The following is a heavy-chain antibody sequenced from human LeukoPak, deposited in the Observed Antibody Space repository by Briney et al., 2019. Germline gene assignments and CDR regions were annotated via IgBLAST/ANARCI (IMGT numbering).Heavy chain of an antibody. Sequence: GASVKVSCKASGYTFTSYYMHWVRQAPGQGLEWMGIINPSGGSTSYAQKFQGRVTMTRDTSKNQFSLKLSSVTAADTAVYYCARLFRWLQLESPFDYWGQGTLVTVSS. CDR3: ARLFRWLQLESPFDY. CDR2: INPSGGST. J-gene: IGHJ4*02. D-gene: IGHD5-24*01. CDR1: GYTFTSYY. V-gene: IGHV1-46*01.